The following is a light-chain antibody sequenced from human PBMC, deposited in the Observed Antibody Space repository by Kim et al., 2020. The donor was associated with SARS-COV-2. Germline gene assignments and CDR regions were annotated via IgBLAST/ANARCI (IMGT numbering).Light chain of an antibody. CDR3: QVWDDGSVI. CDR2: YDT. CDR1: NIGRKS. Sequence: YELTQPPSVSVAPGETATITCGGKNIGRKSVHWYQQKPGQAPVLVISYDTDRPSGIPERFSGSNSGNTATLTISRVEAGDEADYYGQVWDDGSVIFGGGTQLTVL. J-gene: IGLJ2*01. V-gene: IGLV3-21*04.